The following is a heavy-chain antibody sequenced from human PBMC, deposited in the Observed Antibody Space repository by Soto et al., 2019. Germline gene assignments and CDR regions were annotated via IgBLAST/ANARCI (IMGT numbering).Heavy chain of an antibody. J-gene: IGHJ4*02. CDR1: GDSFSSYS. CDR2: FSPIYGTA. CDR3: AIGVTSGSFPPFDY. Sequence: QVQLVQSGAEVKEPGSSVRVSCKASGDSFSSYSFSWVRQAPGQGPEWMGGFSPIYGTAHYAQNFLLRLTITADESTSTSYMELSSLTFEDTAVYYCAIGVTSGSFPPFDYWGQGTLVTVSS. V-gene: IGHV1-69*12. D-gene: IGHD1-26*01.